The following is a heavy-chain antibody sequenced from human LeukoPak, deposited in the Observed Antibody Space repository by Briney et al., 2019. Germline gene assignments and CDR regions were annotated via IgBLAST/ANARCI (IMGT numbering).Heavy chain of an antibody. CDR3: ARVGPSSSWNDY. Sequence: PGGSLRLSCAASGFNFTNYVMHWVRQAPGKGLEWVSFIRYDGSNKYYADSVKGRFTISRDNSKNTLYLQMNSLRAEDTAVYYCARVGPSSSWNDYWGQGTLVTVSS. V-gene: IGHV3-30*02. J-gene: IGHJ4*02. CDR2: IRYDGSNK. D-gene: IGHD6-13*01. CDR1: GFNFTNYV.